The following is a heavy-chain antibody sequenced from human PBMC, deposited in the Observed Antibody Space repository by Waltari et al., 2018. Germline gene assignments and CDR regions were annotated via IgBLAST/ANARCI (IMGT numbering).Heavy chain of an antibody. Sequence: EVQLLEAVGGLVQPGGSLRLGCAASGFTFSSDAMNWVRQAPGKGLEWVSAISGSDGSTYYVDSVKGRFTTSRDNSKDTLYLQMNSLRAEDTAVYYCAKAPTLTGYGLDVWGQGTTVTVSS. CDR2: ISGSDGST. D-gene: IGHD7-27*01. J-gene: IGHJ6*02. CDR1: GFTFSSDA. CDR3: AKAPTLTGYGLDV. V-gene: IGHV3-23*01.